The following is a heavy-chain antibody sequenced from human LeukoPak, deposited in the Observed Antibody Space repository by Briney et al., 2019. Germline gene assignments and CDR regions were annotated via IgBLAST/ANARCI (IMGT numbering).Heavy chain of an antibody. D-gene: IGHD3-22*01. CDR1: GGSISSYY. Sequence: SETLSLTCTVSGGSISSYYWSWIRQPPGKGLEWIGYIYYSGSTNYNPSLKSRVTISVDTSKNQFSLKLGSVTAADTAVYYCARGRVITIIVGKTHSETWFAPWGQEPLLTVPS. J-gene: IGHJ5*02. V-gene: IGHV4-59*12. CDR2: IYYSGST. CDR3: ARGRVITIIVGKTHSETWFAP.